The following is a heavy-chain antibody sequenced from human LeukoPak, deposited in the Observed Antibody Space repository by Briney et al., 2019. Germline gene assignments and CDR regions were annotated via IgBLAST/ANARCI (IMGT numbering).Heavy chain of an antibody. CDR2: ISSTSSTI. D-gene: IGHD1-1*01. V-gene: IGHV3-48*02. CDR3: ARGNWNHYYYGMDV. J-gene: IGHJ6*02. CDR1: GFTFSSYS. Sequence: GGSLRLSCAASGFTFSSYSMNWVRQAPGKGLEWVSYISSTSSTIYYADSVKGRFTISRDNAKNSLYLQMNSLRDEDTSVYYCARGNWNHYYYGMDVWGRGTTVTVSS.